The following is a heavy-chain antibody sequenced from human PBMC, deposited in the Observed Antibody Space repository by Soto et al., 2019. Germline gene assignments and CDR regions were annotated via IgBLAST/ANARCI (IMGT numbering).Heavy chain of an antibody. CDR2: ISYDGNNE. CDR3: AKDVEELVVEPAGSHFYDYYYGMDV. CDR1: GFTFSSYG. D-gene: IGHD2-2*01. Sequence: QVQLVESGGVVVQPGRSLRLSCAASGFTFSSYGMHWVRQAPGKGLEWVAVISYDGNNEYYADSVKGRFTISRDNSKNTLYLQMKRLRAEDTAVYYCAKDVEELVVEPAGSHFYDYYYGMDVWGQGTTVTVSS. J-gene: IGHJ6*02. V-gene: IGHV3-30*18.